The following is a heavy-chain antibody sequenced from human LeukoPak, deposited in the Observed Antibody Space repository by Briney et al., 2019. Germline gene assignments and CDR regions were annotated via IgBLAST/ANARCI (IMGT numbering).Heavy chain of an antibody. J-gene: IGHJ4*02. CDR3: ARHKYYFDY. V-gene: IGHV4-39*01. CDR2: IYDSGST. Sequence: SETLSLTSTVSGGSIRSSYYYWGWIRQPPGKGLEWIGSIYDSGSTYYNPSLKSRVTISVDTSKNQFSLKLSSVTAADTAVYYCARHKYYFDYWGQGTLVTVSS. CDR1: GGSIRSSYYY.